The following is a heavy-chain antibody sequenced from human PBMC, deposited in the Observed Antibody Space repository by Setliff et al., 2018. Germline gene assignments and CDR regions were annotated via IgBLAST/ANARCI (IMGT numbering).Heavy chain of an antibody. CDR2: ISSSSSTI. V-gene: IGHV3-48*01. CDR1: GFTFSSYS. D-gene: IGHD1-26*01. CDR3: TRDRGSGSYFLRYFDY. Sequence: GGSLRLSCAASGFTFSSYSMNWVRQAPGKGLEWVSYISSSSSTIYYADSVKGRFTISRDNAKNSLYLQMNSLRAEDTAVYYCTRDRGSGSYFLRYFDYWGQGTLVTVSS. J-gene: IGHJ4*02.